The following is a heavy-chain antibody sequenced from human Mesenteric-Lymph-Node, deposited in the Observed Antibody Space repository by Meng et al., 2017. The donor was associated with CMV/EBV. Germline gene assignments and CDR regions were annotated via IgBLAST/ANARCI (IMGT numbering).Heavy chain of an antibody. V-gene: IGHV3-20*04. Sequence: GGSLRLSCAASGFMFDDSGMSWVRQAPGKGLEWVSGIHWNGGSTGYADSVKGRFTISRDNAKNSLYLQMNSLKAEDTALYYCARAAYYDFWSGYQTQAESFDIWGQGTMVTVSS. CDR2: IHWNGGST. D-gene: IGHD3-3*01. J-gene: IGHJ3*02. CDR3: ARAAYYDFWSGYQTQAESFDI. CDR1: GFMFDDSG.